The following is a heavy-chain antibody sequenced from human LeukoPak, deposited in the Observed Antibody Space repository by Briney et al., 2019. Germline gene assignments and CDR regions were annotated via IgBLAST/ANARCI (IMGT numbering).Heavy chain of an antibody. CDR2: IYWSSLKR. V-gene: IGHV3-9*02. D-gene: IGHD1-26*01. CDR1: GFTSHDYA. CDR3: AKDLSPGGADS. J-gene: IGHJ5*02. Sequence: GGSLRLSCTVSGFTSHDYAMHWVRQTPEKGLEWVAGIYWSSLKRDYADSVKGRFTISRDNAKNSLYLQMNSLRVEDTALYYCAKDLSPGGADSWGQGTLVIVSS.